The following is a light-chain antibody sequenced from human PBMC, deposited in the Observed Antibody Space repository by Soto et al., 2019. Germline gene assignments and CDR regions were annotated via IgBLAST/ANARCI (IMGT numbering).Light chain of an antibody. Sequence: QSVLTQPPSVSGAPGQRVTISCTGSSSNIGADYDVHWYQQIPGAAPNLLIYDKNTRPSGVPDRFSGSKSGTSASLDITGLQAEDEADYYCQSYDSSLTGFYVFGTGTKLTVL. CDR1: SSNIGADYD. CDR2: DKN. V-gene: IGLV1-40*01. CDR3: QSYDSSLTGFYV. J-gene: IGLJ1*01.